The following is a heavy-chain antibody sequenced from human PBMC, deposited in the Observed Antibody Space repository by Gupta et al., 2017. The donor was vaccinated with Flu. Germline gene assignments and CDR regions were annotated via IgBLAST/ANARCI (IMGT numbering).Heavy chain of an antibody. V-gene: IGHV1-2*02. CDR1: GYTFTDYY. Sequence: QVQLVQSGVEVRKPGASVKVSCKASGYTFTDYYLQWMRQAPGQGFEWLGWINPKSGGTNYAQKVQGRVTMTRDTSISTAYMELSSLTSDDTAVYFCGRDGNRLAVASNDFWGQGTLVIVSS. J-gene: IGHJ4*02. CDR3: GRDGNRLAVASNDF. D-gene: IGHD6-19*01. CDR2: INPKSGGT.